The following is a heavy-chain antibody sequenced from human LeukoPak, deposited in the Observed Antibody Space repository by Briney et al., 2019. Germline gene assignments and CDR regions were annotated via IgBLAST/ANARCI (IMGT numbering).Heavy chain of an antibody. CDR3: ARGRFRYCSGGSCRYGMDV. CDR2: MNPNSGNT. V-gene: IGHV1-8*01. CDR1: GYTFTSYD. Sequence: ASVKVSCKASGYTFTSYDINWVRQATGQGLEWMGWMNPNSGNTGYAQKFQGRVTMTRNTSISTAYMEPSSLRSEDTAVYYYARGRFRYCSGGSCRYGMDVWGQGTTVTVSS. D-gene: IGHD2-15*01. J-gene: IGHJ6*02.